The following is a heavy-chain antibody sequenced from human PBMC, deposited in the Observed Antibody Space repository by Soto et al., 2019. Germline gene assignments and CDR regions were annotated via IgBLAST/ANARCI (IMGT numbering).Heavy chain of an antibody. Sequence: KPSETLFLTCTVSGGSISSGGYYWSWIRQHPGKGLEWIGYIYYSGSTYYNPSLKSRVTISVDTSKNQFSLKLSSVTAEDTAVYYCAKASTYEYVWGSYRYYFDCWGQGTLVTVSS. CDR3: AKASTYEYVWGSYRYYFDC. D-gene: IGHD3-16*02. CDR2: IYYSGST. V-gene: IGHV4-31*03. CDR1: GGSISSGGYY. J-gene: IGHJ4*02.